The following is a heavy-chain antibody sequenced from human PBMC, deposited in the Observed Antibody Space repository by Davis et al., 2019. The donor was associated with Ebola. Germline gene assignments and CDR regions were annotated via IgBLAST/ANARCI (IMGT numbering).Heavy chain of an antibody. V-gene: IGHV4-34*01. Sequence: MPSETLSLTCAVYGGSFSGYYWSWIRQPPGKGLEWIGEINHSGSTNYNPSLKSRVTISVDTSKNQFSLKLSSVTAADTAVYYCARGEKRDDYGDLYYYGMDVWGQGTTVTVSS. J-gene: IGHJ6*02. CDR2: INHSGST. CDR1: GGSFSGYY. CDR3: ARGEKRDDYGDLYYYGMDV. D-gene: IGHD4-17*01.